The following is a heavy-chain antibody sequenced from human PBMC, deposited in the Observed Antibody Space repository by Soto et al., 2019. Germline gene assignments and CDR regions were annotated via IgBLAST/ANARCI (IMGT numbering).Heavy chain of an antibody. CDR1: GGSISSGGYY. CDR3: ARDLRDFWTAGMDV. CDR2: IYYSGST. J-gene: IGHJ6*02. D-gene: IGHD3-3*01. Sequence: QVQLQESGPGLVKPSQTLSLTCTVSGGSISSGGYYWSWIRQHPGKGLEWIGYIYYSGSTYYNPSLKSLVTISVDTSKNQFSLKLSSVTAADTAVYYCARDLRDFWTAGMDVWGQGTTVTVSS. V-gene: IGHV4-31*01.